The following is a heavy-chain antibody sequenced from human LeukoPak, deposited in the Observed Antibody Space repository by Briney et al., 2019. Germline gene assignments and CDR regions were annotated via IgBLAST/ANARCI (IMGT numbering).Heavy chain of an antibody. CDR3: TTDESPGYDILTGYYNELSDY. V-gene: IGHV3-15*01. D-gene: IGHD3-9*01. CDR1: GFTFSNAW. Sequence: PGGSLRLSCVASGFTFSNAWMSWVRQAPGKGLEWVGRIKSKTDGGTTDYAAPVKGRFTISRDDSKNTLYLQMNSLKTEDTAVYYCTTDESPGYDILTGYYNELSDYWGQGTLVTVSS. J-gene: IGHJ4*02. CDR2: IKSKTDGGTT.